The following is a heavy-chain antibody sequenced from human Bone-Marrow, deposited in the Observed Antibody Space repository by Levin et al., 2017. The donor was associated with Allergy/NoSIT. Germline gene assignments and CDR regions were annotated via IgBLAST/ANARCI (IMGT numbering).Heavy chain of an antibody. V-gene: IGHV3-30*18. CDR2: ISLDGNTQ. CDR3: AKDTYTCSGGSCYFFDY. Sequence: GGSLRLSCAVSGFTFGNYAMHWVRQAPGRGLEWVAFISLDGNTQYYADSVKGRFTFSRDNSNNTLHLQMNSLRVEDTAIYYCAKDTYTCSGGSCYFFDYWGQGALVTVSS. D-gene: IGHD2-15*01. CDR1: GFTFGNYA. J-gene: IGHJ4*02.